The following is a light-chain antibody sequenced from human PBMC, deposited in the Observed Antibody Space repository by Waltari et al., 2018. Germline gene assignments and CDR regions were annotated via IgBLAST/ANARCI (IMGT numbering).Light chain of an antibody. CDR1: SSDVGAHNY. CDR3: ASYVSSSTLEL. J-gene: IGLJ3*02. Sequence: QSALTQPASVSGSPGQSITISCTGSSSDVGAHNYVSWYQQHPGKAPRLIIFDVSNRPSGVSNRFSGSKSGNTASLTISGLQAEDEADYYCASYVSSSTLELFGGGTSLTVL. CDR2: DVS. V-gene: IGLV2-14*03.